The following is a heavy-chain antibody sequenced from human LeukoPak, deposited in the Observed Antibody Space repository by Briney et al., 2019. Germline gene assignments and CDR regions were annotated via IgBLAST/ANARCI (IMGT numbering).Heavy chain of an antibody. D-gene: IGHD6-19*01. CDR3: AGGCGWIYDS. CDR2: IKQDGSEK. J-gene: IGHJ4*02. CDR1: GFTFSSFG. Sequence: GGSLRLSCAASGFTFSSFGMTWGRRAPGKGLEWVANIKQDGSEKNYVDSVKGRFTISRDNSKNSLYLQMNSLIAEDTAVYYCAGGCGWIYDSWGQGTLVTVSS. V-gene: IGHV3-7*01.